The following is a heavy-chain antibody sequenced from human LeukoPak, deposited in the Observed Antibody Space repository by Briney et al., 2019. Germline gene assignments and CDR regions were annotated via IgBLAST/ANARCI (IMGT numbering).Heavy chain of an antibody. CDR1: GGTFSSYS. CDR3: ARDRGGYSYRPDVPFDY. CDR2: IIPNFGTA. J-gene: IGHJ4*02. D-gene: IGHD5-18*01. Sequence: SVKVSCKASGGTFSSYSISWVRQAPGQGLEWMGRIIPNFGTANYAQKFQGRVTITTDESTSTAYMELSSLRSDDTAVYYCARDRGGYSYRPDVPFDYWGQGTLVTVSS. V-gene: IGHV1-69*05.